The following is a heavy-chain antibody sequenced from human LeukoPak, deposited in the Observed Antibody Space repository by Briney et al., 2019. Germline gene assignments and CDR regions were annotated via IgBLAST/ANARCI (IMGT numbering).Heavy chain of an antibody. V-gene: IGHV4-59*01. CDR3: ARGWPERVGIPGGDFDL. CDR2: IYYSGST. CDR1: GGSISSYY. D-gene: IGHD1-14*01. Sequence: SETLSLTCTVSGGSISSYYWSWIRQPPGKGLEWIGYIYYSGSTNYNPSLKSRVTISVDTSKNQFSLKLSSVTAEDTAVYYCARGWPERVGIPGGDFDLWGRGTLVTVSS. J-gene: IGHJ2*01.